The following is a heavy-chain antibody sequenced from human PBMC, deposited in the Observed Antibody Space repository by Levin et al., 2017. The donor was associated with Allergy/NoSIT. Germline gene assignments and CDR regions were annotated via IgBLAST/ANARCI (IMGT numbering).Heavy chain of an antibody. V-gene: IGHV3-74*01. Sequence: PGGSLRLSCAASGFTFSSYWMHWVRQAPGKGLVWVSRIDSDGSSTSYADSVKGRFTISRDNAKNTLHLHMNSLRAEDTAVYFCASGPHLKPYSSNWYHYWGQGTLVTVSS. D-gene: IGHD6-13*01. CDR3: ASGPHLKPYSSNWYHY. J-gene: IGHJ4*02. CDR2: IDSDGSST. CDR1: GFTFSSYW.